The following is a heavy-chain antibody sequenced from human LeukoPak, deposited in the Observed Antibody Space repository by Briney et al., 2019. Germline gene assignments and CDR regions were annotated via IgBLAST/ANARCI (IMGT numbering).Heavy chain of an antibody. Sequence: GRSLRLSCAASGFTFSSYAMHWVRQAPGKGLEWVAVISYDGSNKYYADSVKGRFTISRDNSKNTLYLQMNSLRAEDTAVYYCAKDRFYVSSGWYGLFFFDYWGQGTLVTVSS. CDR2: ISYDGSNK. J-gene: IGHJ4*02. D-gene: IGHD6-19*01. V-gene: IGHV3-30-3*01. CDR3: AKDRFYVSSGWYGLFFFDY. CDR1: GFTFSSYA.